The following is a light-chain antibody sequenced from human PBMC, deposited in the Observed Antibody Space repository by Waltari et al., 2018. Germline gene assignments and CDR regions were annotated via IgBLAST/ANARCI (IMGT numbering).Light chain of an antibody. CDR2: GAY. CDR1: QNINSNY. Sequence: SPGERATLSCRASQNINSNYLAWYQQKPGQAPRLLIYGAYSRATDIPDSFSGSGSGTDFTLTISRLEPEDFAVYYCHQYGVSTWTFGQGTKVEIK. V-gene: IGKV3-20*01. CDR3: HQYGVSTWT. J-gene: IGKJ1*01.